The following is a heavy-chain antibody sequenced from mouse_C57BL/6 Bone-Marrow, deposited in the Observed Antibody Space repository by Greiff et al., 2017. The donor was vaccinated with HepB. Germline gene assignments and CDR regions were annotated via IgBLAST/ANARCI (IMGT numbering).Heavy chain of an antibody. D-gene: IGHD2-3*01. Sequence: VKLMESGPGLVAPSQSLSITCTVSGFSFTSYGVDWVRQSPGKGLEWLGVIWGVGSTNYNSALKSRLSISKDNSKSQVFLKMNSLQTDDTAMHYCARVTTGFAYWGQGTLVTVSA. V-gene: IGHV2-6*01. CDR1: GFSFTSYG. J-gene: IGHJ3*01. CDR3: ARVTTGFAY. CDR2: IWGVGST.